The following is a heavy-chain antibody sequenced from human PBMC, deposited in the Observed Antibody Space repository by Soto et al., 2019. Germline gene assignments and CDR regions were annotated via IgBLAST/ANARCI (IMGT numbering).Heavy chain of an antibody. J-gene: IGHJ4*02. Sequence: QVQLVQSGAEVKKPGASVKVSCKASGYTFTSYGISWVRQAPGQGLEWMGWISAYNGNTNYAQKLQGRVTMTTDTPRSTADMELRSLRSDDRAVYYCARDRPLSRSSTWPPPFDSWAQGPLVTFSS. CDR2: ISAYNGNT. CDR1: GYTFTSYG. D-gene: IGHD6-13*01. CDR3: ARDRPLSRSSTWPPPFDS. V-gene: IGHV1-18*01.